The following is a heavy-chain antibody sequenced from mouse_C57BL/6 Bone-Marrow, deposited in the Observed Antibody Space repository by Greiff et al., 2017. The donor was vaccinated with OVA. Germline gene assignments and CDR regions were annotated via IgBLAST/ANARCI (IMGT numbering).Heavy chain of an antibody. Sequence: VQLQQSGAELARPGASVKLSCKASGYTFTSYGISWVKQRTGQGLEWIGEIYPRSGNTYYNEKFKGKATLTADKSSSTAYMELRSLTSEDSAVYFCARRRLKGAMDYWGQGTSVTVSS. CDR3: ARRRLKGAMDY. D-gene: IGHD1-3*01. J-gene: IGHJ4*01. CDR2: IYPRSGNT. CDR1: GYTFTSYG. V-gene: IGHV1-81*01.